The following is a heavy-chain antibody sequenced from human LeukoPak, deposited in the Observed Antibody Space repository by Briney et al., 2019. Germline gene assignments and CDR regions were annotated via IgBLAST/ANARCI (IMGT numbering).Heavy chain of an antibody. Sequence: QPGRSLRLSCAASGFTFSSYAMHWVRQAPGKGLEWVAVISYDGSNKYYADSVKGRFTISRDNSKNTLYLQMNSLRAEDTAVYYCARDQKHSSPFDYWGQGTLVIVSS. CDR3: ARDQKHSSPFDY. V-gene: IGHV3-30-3*01. CDR1: GFTFSSYA. D-gene: IGHD6-13*01. J-gene: IGHJ4*02. CDR2: ISYDGSNK.